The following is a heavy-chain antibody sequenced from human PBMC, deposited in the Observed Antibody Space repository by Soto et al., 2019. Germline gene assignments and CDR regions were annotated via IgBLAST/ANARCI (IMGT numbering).Heavy chain of an antibody. J-gene: IGHJ4*02. D-gene: IGHD1-26*01. V-gene: IGHV3-21*01. CDR1: GFTFSTYT. CDR3: AREDGVVGSSSAFDH. CDR2: INGRSNYV. Sequence: GGPLRLSCFFSGFTFSTYTMNWVRQAPGKGLEWVSSINGRSNYVYYADSVKGRFTISRDNAKNSLYLQMNRLRAEDTAIYYCAREDGVVGSSSAFDHWGLGTLVTVSS.